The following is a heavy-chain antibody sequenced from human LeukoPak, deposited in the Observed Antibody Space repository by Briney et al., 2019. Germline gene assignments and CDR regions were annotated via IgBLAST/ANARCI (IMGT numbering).Heavy chain of an antibody. CDR2: IIPILGIA. J-gene: IGHJ3*02. D-gene: IGHD2-15*01. V-gene: IGHV1-69*04. CDR1: GGTFSSYA. CDR3: AREEVVVVAANAFDI. Sequence: SVKVSCKASGGTFSSYAISWVRQAPGQGLEWMGRIIPILGIANYAQKFQGRVTITADKSTSTAYMELSSLRSEDTAVYYCAREEVVVVAANAFDIWGQGTMVTVSS.